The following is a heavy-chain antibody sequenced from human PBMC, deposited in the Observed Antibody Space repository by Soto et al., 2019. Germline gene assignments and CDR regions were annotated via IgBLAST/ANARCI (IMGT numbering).Heavy chain of an antibody. Sequence: PGGSLRLSCAASGVTFSSYAMNWVRQAPGKGLEWVSDISRSGDGTHYADSVKGRFTISRDNSKNTLYLQMNSLRAADTAVYYCARSRLAAAAPDYWGQGTLVTVSS. CDR2: ISRSGDGT. CDR1: GVTFSSYA. CDR3: ARSRLAAAAPDY. J-gene: IGHJ4*02. V-gene: IGHV3-23*01. D-gene: IGHD6-13*01.